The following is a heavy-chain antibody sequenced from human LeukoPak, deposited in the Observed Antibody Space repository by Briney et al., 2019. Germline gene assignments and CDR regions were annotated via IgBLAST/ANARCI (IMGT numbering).Heavy chain of an antibody. CDR2: VSGSGGST. D-gene: IGHD2-2*01. CDR3: ARGGGYPDDAFDI. CDR1: AFTFSSYA. V-gene: IGHV3-23*01. Sequence: GGSLRLSCAASAFTFSSYAMSWVRQAPGKGLEWVSAVSGSGGSTYYADSVKGRFTISRDNSKNTLYLQMNSLRAEDTAVYYCARGGGYPDDAFDIWGQGTMVTVSS. J-gene: IGHJ3*02.